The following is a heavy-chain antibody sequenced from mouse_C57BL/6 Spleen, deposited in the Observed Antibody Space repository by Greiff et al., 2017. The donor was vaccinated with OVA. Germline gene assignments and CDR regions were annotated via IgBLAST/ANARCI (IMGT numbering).Heavy chain of an antibody. Sequence: VQLQQSGAELVKPGASVKLSCTASGFNIKDYYMHWVKQRTEQGLEWIGRIDPEDGETKNAPKFQGKATITADTSSNTAYLQLSSLTSEDTAVYYCARSSGNYEGNYFDYWGQGTTLTVSS. CDR1: GFNIKDYY. CDR2: IDPEDGET. J-gene: IGHJ2*01. D-gene: IGHD2-1*01. V-gene: IGHV14-2*01. CDR3: ARSSGNYEGNYFDY.